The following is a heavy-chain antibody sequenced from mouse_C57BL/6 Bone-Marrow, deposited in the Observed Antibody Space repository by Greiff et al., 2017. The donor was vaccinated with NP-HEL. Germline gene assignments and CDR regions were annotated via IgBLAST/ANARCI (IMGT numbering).Heavy chain of an antibody. CDR1: GYTFTSYW. Sequence: VQLQQPGAELVKPGASVKLSCKASGYTFTSYWMHWVKQRPGQGLEWIGMIHPNSGRTNYNEKFKSKATLTVDKSSSTAYMQLSSLTSEDSAVYYCARDDGYYPDYWGQGTTLTVSS. V-gene: IGHV1-64*01. CDR3: ARDDGYYPDY. D-gene: IGHD2-3*01. CDR2: IHPNSGRT. J-gene: IGHJ2*01.